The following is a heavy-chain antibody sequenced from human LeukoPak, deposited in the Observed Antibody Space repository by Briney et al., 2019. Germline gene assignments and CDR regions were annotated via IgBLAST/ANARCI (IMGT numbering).Heavy chain of an antibody. D-gene: IGHD1-26*01. CDR3: AYRNNFEY. V-gene: IGHV3-7*05. CDR1: GFSFSGHW. J-gene: IGHJ4*02. Sequence: GGSLRLSCAASGFSFSGHWMNWVRQPPGKGLEWVANIQADGSEKYYVDSVKGRFTISRDHAKRTVDLQMDNLRAEDTAIYYCAYRNNFEYWGQGALVTGSS. CDR2: IQADGSEK.